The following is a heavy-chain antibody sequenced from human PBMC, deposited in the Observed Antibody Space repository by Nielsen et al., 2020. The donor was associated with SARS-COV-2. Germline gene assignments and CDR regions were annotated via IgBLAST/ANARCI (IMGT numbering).Heavy chain of an antibody. V-gene: IGHV3-23*01. J-gene: IGHJ4*02. CDR2: ISGSGGST. Sequence: GGSLRLSCAASGFTFSSYAMSWVRQAPGKGLEWVSAISGSGGSTYYADSVKGRFTISRDNSKNTLYLQMNSLRAEDTAVYYCAKVLGSCSGGNCYSGFDYWGQGTLVTVSS. D-gene: IGHD2-15*01. CDR3: AKVLGSCSGGNCYSGFDY. CDR1: GFTFSSYA.